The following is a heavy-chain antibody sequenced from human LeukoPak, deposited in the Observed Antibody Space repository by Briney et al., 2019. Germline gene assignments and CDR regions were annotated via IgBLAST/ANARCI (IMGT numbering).Heavy chain of an antibody. CDR3: ANGHSSGWYAAFDI. CDR2: ISWNSGNI. CDR1: GFTFDDYA. Sequence: GGFLRLSCAASGFTFDDYAMHWVRQAPGKGLEWVSGISWNSGNIGYADSVKGRFTISRDNAKNSLYLQVNSLRAEDTALYYCANGHSSGWYAAFDIWGQGTMVTVSS. D-gene: IGHD6-19*01. J-gene: IGHJ3*02. V-gene: IGHV3-9*01.